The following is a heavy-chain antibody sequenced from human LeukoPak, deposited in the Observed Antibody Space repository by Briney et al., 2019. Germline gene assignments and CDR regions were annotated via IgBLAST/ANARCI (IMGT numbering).Heavy chain of an antibody. V-gene: IGHV3-23*01. CDR2: ISGSGGST. Sequence: GGSLRLSCAASGFTVSSDAMCWGRPGPGKGLELGSAISGSGGSTYYADSVKGRFTISRDNTKNTQYLQMNSLRAEDTAVYYCAKRYCSGGSCYMGFDYWGQGTLVTVSS. J-gene: IGHJ4*02. D-gene: IGHD2-15*01. CDR1: GFTVSSDA. CDR3: AKRYCSGGSCYMGFDY.